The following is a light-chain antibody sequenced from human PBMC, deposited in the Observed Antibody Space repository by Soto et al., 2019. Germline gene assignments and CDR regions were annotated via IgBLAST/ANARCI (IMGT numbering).Light chain of an antibody. CDR2: LNSDGSH. CDR3: QTWGTGPWV. CDR1: SGHSSYA. J-gene: IGLJ3*02. V-gene: IGLV4-69*01. Sequence: QLVLTQSPSASASLGASVKLTCTLSSGHSSYAIAWHPQQPEKGPRYLMKLNSDGSHNKGDGIPDRFSGSSSGAERYLTISSLQSEDEADYYCQTWGTGPWVFGGGTKLTVL.